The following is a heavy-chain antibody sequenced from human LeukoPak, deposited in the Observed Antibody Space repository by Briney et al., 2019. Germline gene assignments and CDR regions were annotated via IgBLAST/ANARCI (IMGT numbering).Heavy chain of an antibody. J-gene: IGHJ4*02. D-gene: IGHD3-22*01. CDR1: GYSFTIYW. CDR3: ARLGYDSRCYYYFDY. Sequence: GAPLHICCKSSGYSFTIYWSCFLHQLAEKLEGWMCINCSGGTDTSSSPTFQGNVTISAAKYNITAYLKWISLKASDTANYSCARLGYDSRCYYYFDYWGQGTLVTVSS. V-gene: IGHV5-51*07. CDR2: NCSGGTDT.